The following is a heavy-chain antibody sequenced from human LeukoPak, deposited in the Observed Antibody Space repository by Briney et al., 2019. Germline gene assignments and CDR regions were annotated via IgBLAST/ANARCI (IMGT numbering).Heavy chain of an antibody. V-gene: IGHV4-59*08. CDR3: ARVQKLLWFGELLDY. Sequence: SETLSLTCTVSGGSISSYYWSWIRQPPGKGLEWIGYIYYSGSTNYNPSLKSRVTISVDTSKNQFSLKLSSVTAADTAVYYCARVQKLLWFGELLDYWGQGTLVTVSS. J-gene: IGHJ4*02. CDR1: GGSISSYY. CDR2: IYYSGST. D-gene: IGHD3-10*01.